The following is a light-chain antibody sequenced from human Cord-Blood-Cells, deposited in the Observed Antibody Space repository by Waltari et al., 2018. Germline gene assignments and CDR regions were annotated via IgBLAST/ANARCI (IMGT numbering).Light chain of an antibody. V-gene: IGKV3-15*01. J-gene: IGKJ1*01. CDR1: QSVSSN. Sequence: EIVMTQSPATLSVSPGERPTLSCRASQSVSSNLAWYQQKPGQAPSLLIYGASTRATGIPARFSGSGSGTEFTLTISSLQSEDFAVYYCQQYNNWPPWTFGQGTKVEIK. CDR3: QQYNNWPPWT. CDR2: GAS.